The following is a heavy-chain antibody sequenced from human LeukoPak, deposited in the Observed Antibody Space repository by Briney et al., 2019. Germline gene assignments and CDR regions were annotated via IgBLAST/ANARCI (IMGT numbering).Heavy chain of an antibody. V-gene: IGHV4-39*01. D-gene: IGHD2-15*01. Sequence: NPSETLSLTCPVACGSISSSSYYWGWIRQPRGKGLAWIESNYYSGRTSYNPPLKTRITIYVDMSKNQFSLKLSSVTAADTAVYYCARYVSGGAFDYCGQGTLFTVSS. J-gene: IGHJ4*02. CDR2: NYYSGRT. CDR1: CGSISSSSYY. CDR3: ARYVSGGAFDY.